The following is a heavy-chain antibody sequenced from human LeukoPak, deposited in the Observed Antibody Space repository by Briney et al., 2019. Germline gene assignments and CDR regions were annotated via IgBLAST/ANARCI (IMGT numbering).Heavy chain of an antibody. CDR3: ARDTALGLYYYDSSGYYLFDY. CDR2: ISAYNGNT. CDR1: GYTFTSYD. D-gene: IGHD3-22*01. J-gene: IGHJ4*02. Sequence: ASVKVSCKASGYTFTSYDINWVRQAPGQGLEWMGWISAYNGNTNYAQKLQGRVTMTTDTSTSTAYMELRSLRSDDTAVYYCARDTALGLYYYDSSGYYLFDYWGQGTLVTVSS. V-gene: IGHV1-18*01.